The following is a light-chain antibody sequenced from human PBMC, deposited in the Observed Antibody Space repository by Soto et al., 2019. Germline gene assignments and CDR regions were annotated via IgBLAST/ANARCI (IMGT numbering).Light chain of an antibody. J-gene: IGKJ1*01. CDR3: QQYNSWT. Sequence: DIQMTQSPSTLSASVGDRVTIICRASESISSWFALYQQKPRKAPKLLIYDASSLESGVPSTFSGSGSGTEFTLTISSLQPDDFATYYCQQYNSWTFGQGTKVDI. CDR2: DAS. CDR1: ESISSW. V-gene: IGKV1-5*02.